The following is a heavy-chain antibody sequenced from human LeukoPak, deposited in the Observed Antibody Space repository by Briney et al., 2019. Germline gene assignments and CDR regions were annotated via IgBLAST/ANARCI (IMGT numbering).Heavy chain of an antibody. CDR3: ARDLGLRFLEWLSYYYYGMDV. D-gene: IGHD3-3*01. V-gene: IGHV1-18*01. CDR1: GYTFTSYG. CDR2: ISAYNGNT. Sequence: ASVKVSCKASGYTFTSYGISWVRQAPGQGLEWMGWISAYNGNTNYAQKLQGRVTMTTDTSTSTAYMELRSLRSDDTAVYYCARDLGLRFLEWLSYYYYGMDVWGQGTTVTVSS. J-gene: IGHJ6*02.